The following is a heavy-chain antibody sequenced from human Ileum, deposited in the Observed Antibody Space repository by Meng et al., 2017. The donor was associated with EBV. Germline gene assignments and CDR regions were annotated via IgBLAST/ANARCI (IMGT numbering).Heavy chain of an antibody. CDR2: NDFSGNT. CDR1: GVSSTSKYYY. Sequence: LHLQQSGHQLVMLLAALSLTRTGPGVSSTSKYYYWGEHAQPPGRGFDWVSSNDFSGNTYNNPSLERRVSISLDTSKTQLPLIFNSASAAASALYYCARGTFYYYSGCRFDPWGQGTLVTVSS. J-gene: IGHJ5*02. CDR3: ARGTFYYYSGCRFDP. V-gene: IGHV4-39*06. D-gene: IGHD3-22*01.